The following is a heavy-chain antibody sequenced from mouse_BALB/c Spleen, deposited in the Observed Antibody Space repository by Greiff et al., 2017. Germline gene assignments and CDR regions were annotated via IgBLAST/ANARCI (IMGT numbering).Heavy chain of an antibody. CDR3: ARDITTRGGCAY. Sequence: EVKLVESGGGLVQPGGSVKLSCAASGFTFSSYTMSWVRQTPEKRLEWVAYISNGGGSTYYPDTVKGRFTISRDNAKNTLYLQMSSLKSEDTAMYYCARDITTRGGCAYWGQGTLVTVSA. CDR2: ISNGGGST. J-gene: IGHJ3*01. D-gene: IGHD1-1*01. CDR1: GFTFSSYT. V-gene: IGHV5-12-2*01.